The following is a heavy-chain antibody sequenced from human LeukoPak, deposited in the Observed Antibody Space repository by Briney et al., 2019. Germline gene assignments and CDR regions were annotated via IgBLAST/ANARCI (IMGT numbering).Heavy chain of an antibody. D-gene: IGHD3-9*01. J-gene: IGHJ4*02. CDR2: ISPRSDVV. CDR3: VRGNDWASDY. CDR1: GFTFNSYS. Sequence: GGSLRLSCTASGFTFNSYSMNWVRQAPGKGLEWVSHISPRSDVVSYTDSVKGRFTISRDNAKNSLYLHMSNPRAEDMAVYYCVRGNDWASDYWGQGTLVRVSS. V-gene: IGHV3-48*01.